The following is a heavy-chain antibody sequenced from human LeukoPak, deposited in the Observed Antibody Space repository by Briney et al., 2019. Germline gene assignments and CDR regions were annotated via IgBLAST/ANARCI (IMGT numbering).Heavy chain of an antibody. CDR1: GGTFSSYA. J-gene: IGHJ5*02. D-gene: IGHD3-22*01. Sequence: ASVKVSYKASGGTFSSYAISWVRQAPGQGLEWMEGIIPIFGTANYAQKFQGRVTITADESTSTAYMELSSLRSEDTAVYYCARGPLSSGYYWFDPWGQGTLVTVSS. CDR3: ARGPLSSGYYWFDP. CDR2: IIPIFGTA. V-gene: IGHV1-69*13.